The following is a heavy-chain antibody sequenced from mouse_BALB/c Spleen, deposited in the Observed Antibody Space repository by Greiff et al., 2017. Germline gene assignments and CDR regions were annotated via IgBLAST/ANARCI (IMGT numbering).Heavy chain of an antibody. Sequence: QVHVKQSGPGLVQPSQSLSITCTVSGFSLTSYGVHWVRQSPGKGLEWLGVIWSGGSTDYNAAFISRLSISKDNSKSQVFFKMNSLQANDTAIYYCASYYRYDDGYAMDYWGQGTSVTVSS. D-gene: IGHD2-14*01. CDR3: ASYYRYDDGYAMDY. CDR1: GFSLTSYG. J-gene: IGHJ4*01. V-gene: IGHV2-2*02. CDR2: IWSGGST.